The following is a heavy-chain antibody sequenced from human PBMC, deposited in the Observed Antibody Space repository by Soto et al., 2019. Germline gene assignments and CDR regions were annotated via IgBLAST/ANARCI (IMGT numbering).Heavy chain of an antibody. CDR1: GFTFNHYA. V-gene: IGHV3-23*01. D-gene: IGHD3-10*01. CDR3: AKGRTGGTYGVDV. CDR2: LTGSGGSA. J-gene: IGHJ6*02. Sequence: GGSLRLSCAASGFTFNHYAMNWVRQAPGKGLEWVSLLTGSGGSATYADSVKGRFTISRDNSRDPLYLQMNSLREEDTALYYCAKGRTGGTYGVDVWGQGTTVTVSS.